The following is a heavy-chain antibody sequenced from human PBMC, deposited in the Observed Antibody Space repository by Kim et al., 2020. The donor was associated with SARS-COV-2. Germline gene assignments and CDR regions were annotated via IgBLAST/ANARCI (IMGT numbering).Heavy chain of an antibody. CDR3: AIIQHASGY. Sequence: GGSLRLSCAASEFTFSNYAMSWVRRAPGRGLEWVSSISGSGDATYYADSVEGRFTISRDNSKNTLHLQMDSVRVEDTAVYYCAIIQHASGYWGQGPLVTVSS. CDR1: EFTFSNYA. V-gene: IGHV3-23*01. CDR2: ISGSGDAT. D-gene: IGHD2-2*01. J-gene: IGHJ4*02.